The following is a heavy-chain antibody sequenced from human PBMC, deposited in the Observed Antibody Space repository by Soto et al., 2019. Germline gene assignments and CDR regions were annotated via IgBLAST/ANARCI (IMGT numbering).Heavy chain of an antibody. Sequence: ASVKVSCKASGGTFSSYAISWVRQAPGQGLEWMGGIIPIFGTANYAQKFQGRVTITADESTSTAYMELSSLRSEDTAVYYCARGEWLLSSTPSYYFDYWGQGTLVTVSS. CDR2: IIPIFGTA. CDR1: GGTFSSYA. J-gene: IGHJ4*02. V-gene: IGHV1-69*13. D-gene: IGHD3-3*01. CDR3: ARGEWLLSSTPSYYFDY.